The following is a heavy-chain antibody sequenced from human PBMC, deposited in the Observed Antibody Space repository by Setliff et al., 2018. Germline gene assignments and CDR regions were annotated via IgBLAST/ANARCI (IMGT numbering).Heavy chain of an antibody. J-gene: IGHJ4*02. D-gene: IGHD3-9*01. CDR1: GGSISSGSYY. CDR3: ARTLYDYDILTGPGYYFDY. V-gene: IGHV4-61*09. Sequence: SETLSLTCTVSGGSISSGSYYWSWIRQPAGKGLEWIGHIYTSGSTNYNPSLKSRVTISVDTSKNQSSLKLSSVTAADTAVYYCARTLYDYDILTGPGYYFDYWGQGTLVTVSS. CDR2: IYTSGST.